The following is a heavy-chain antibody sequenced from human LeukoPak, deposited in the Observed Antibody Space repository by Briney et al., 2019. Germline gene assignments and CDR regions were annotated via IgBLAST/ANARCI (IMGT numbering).Heavy chain of an antibody. CDR2: ISAYNGNT. CDR3: ARDRTEKYYYDSNWFDP. D-gene: IGHD3-22*01. Sequence: ASVKVSSKASGYTFTSYGISWVREAPGQGLEWMGWISAYNGNTNYAQKLQGRVTMTTDTSTSTAYMELRSLRSDDTAVYYCARDRTEKYYYDSNWFDPWGQGTLVTVSS. V-gene: IGHV1-18*01. J-gene: IGHJ5*02. CDR1: GYTFTSYG.